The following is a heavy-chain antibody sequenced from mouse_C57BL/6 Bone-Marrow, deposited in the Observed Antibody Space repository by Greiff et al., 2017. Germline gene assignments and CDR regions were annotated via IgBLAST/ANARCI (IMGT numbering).Heavy chain of an antibody. CDR3: ARGTTVVATDWYFDV. V-gene: IGHV1-64*01. CDR2: IHPNSGST. CDR1: GYTFTSYW. D-gene: IGHD1-1*01. Sequence: VQLVESGAELVKPGASVKLSCKASGYTFTSYWMHWVKQRPGQGLEWIGMIHPNSGSTNYNEKFKSKATLTVDKSSSTAYMQLSSLTSEDSAVYYCARGTTVVATDWYFDVWGTGTTVTVSS. J-gene: IGHJ1*03.